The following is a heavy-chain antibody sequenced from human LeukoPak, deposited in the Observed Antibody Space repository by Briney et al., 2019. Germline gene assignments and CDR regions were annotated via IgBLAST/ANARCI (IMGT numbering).Heavy chain of an antibody. CDR2: INTDGSST. CDR1: GFIFSSYW. Sequence: GGSLRLSCAASGFIFSSYWMYWVRQAPGNGLVWVSRINTDGSSTTYADSVKGRFTISRDNTKNTLYLQMNSLRAEDTALYYCAKDITEAFDIWGQGTMVTVSS. J-gene: IGHJ3*02. CDR3: AKDITEAFDI. V-gene: IGHV3-74*01.